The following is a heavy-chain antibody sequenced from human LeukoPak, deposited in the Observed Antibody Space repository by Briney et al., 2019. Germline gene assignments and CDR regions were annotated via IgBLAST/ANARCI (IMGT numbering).Heavy chain of an antibody. CDR1: GGSISSYY. CDR3: ARDLSRPHYYYMDV. J-gene: IGHJ6*03. D-gene: IGHD6-6*01. V-gene: IGHV4-59*01. CDR2: IYYSGST. Sequence: SVTLSLTCTVSGGSISSYYWSWIRQPPGKGLEWIGYIYYSGSTNYNPSLKSRVTISVDTSKNQFSLKLSSVTAADTAVYYCARDLSRPHYYYMDVWGKGTTVTVSS.